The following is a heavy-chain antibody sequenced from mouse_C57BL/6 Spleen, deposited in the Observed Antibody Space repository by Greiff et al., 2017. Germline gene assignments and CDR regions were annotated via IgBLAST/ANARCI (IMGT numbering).Heavy chain of an antibody. V-gene: IGHV1-82*01. CDR3: ARIGSTVVAPYYAMDY. J-gene: IGHJ4*01. Sequence: VQRVESGPELVKPGASVKISCKASGYAFSSSWMNWVKQRPGKGLEWIGRIYPGDGDTNYNGKFKGKATLTADKSSSTASMQLSSLTSEDSAVYFCARIGSTVVAPYYAMDYWGQGTSVTVAS. D-gene: IGHD1-1*01. CDR1: GYAFSSSW. CDR2: IYPGDGDT.